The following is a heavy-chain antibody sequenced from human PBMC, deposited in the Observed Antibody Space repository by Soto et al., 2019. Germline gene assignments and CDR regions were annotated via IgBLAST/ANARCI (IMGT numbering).Heavy chain of an antibody. V-gene: IGHV5-10-1*01. CDR3: ARHKYSRYYYYGMDV. CDR1: GYSFTSYW. CDR2: IDPSDSYT. J-gene: IGHJ6*02. Sequence: GESLKISCKGSGYSFTSYWISWVRQMPGKGLEWMGRIDPSDSYTNYSPSFQGHVTISADKSISTAYLQWSSLKASDTAMYYCARHKYSRYYYYGMDVWGQGTTATVSS. D-gene: IGHD2-21*01.